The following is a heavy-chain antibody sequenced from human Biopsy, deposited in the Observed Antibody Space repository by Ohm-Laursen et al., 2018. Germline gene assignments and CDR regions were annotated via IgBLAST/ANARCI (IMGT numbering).Heavy chain of an antibody. CDR3: ARDDDTTGHYMILNH. CDR1: GFAFSYYG. D-gene: IGHD3-9*01. J-gene: IGHJ5*02. Sequence: SLRLSCAASGFAFSYYGLHWVRQAPGKGLQWVAVMWSDGINKNYADSVKGRFTVSRDNFNNVLYLQMSSLRDEDSAVYYCARDDDTTGHYMILNHWGRGTLVTVSS. V-gene: IGHV3-33*01. CDR2: MWSDGINK.